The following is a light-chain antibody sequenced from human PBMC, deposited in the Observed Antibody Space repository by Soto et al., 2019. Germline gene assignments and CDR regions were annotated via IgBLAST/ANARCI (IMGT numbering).Light chain of an antibody. V-gene: IGKV1-12*01. CDR3: QQTNTFRPLT. CDR1: QGISNW. J-gene: IGKJ4*01. Sequence: DIQMTQSPSSVSASVGDRVTITCRASQGISNWLAWYQQQPGKAPKLLIYAASSLQSGVPSRFSGGGSGTHFTLIISSLQPEDFAPYYWQQTNTFRPLTFGGGTKVEIK. CDR2: AAS.